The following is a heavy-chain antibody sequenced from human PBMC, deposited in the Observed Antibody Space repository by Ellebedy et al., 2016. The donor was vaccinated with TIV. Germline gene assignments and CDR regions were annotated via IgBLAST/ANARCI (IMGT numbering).Heavy chain of an antibody. V-gene: IGHV1-2*02. D-gene: IGHD4-17*01. CDR1: GYTFTGYY. J-gene: IGHJ4*02. CDR2: INPNSGGT. CDR3: ARDFDYGDYYYFDY. Sequence: AASVKVSCKASGYTFTGYYMHWVRQASGQGLEWMGWINPNSGGTNYAQKFQGRVTMTRDTSISTAYMELSRLRSDDTAVYYCARDFDYGDYYYFDYWGQGTLVTVSS.